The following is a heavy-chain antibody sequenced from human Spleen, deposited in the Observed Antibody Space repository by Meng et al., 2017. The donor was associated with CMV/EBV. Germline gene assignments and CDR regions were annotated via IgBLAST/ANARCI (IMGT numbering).Heavy chain of an antibody. Sequence: GESLKISCEASGFTFKNNAMSWVRQAPGKGLEWVSVIYSGGNAYYADSVKGRFTISRDNSKNTLYLQMNSLRAEDTAVYYCARDAAVVMIAFYFDYWGQGTLVTVSS. CDR3: ARDAAVVMIAFYFDY. J-gene: IGHJ4*02. D-gene: IGHD2-21*01. V-gene: IGHV3-66*02. CDR2: IYSGGNA. CDR1: GFTFKNNA.